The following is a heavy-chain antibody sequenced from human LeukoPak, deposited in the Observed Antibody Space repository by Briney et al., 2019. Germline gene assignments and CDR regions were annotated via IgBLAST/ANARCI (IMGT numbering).Heavy chain of an antibody. CDR1: GYTFTNYG. CDR3: ARLSYGANYMDV. J-gene: IGHJ6*03. CDR2: ISLYNGNT. Sequence: ASVKVCCKASGYTFTNYGFTWVRQAPGQGLEWMGWISLYNGNTNYAQKLQGRVTMTTDTSTSTAYMELRSLRSDDTAVYYCARLSYGANYMDVWGKGTTVTVSS. D-gene: IGHD4/OR15-4a*01. V-gene: IGHV1-18*01.